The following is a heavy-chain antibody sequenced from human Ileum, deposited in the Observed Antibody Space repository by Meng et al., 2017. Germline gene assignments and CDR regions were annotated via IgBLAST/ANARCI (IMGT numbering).Heavy chain of an antibody. D-gene: IGHD2-15*01. CDR3: AKSSCSGGSCYFQD. CDR2: ISRSSYI. V-gene: IGHV3-69-1*01. Sequence: GESLKISCAASGFPFSDYAMNWVRQAPGKGLEWVSSISRSSYIYYADSVKGRFSIARDNAKKSLFLQMNSLRAEDTAVYYCAKSSCSGGSCYFQDWGQGTLVTVSS. J-gene: IGHJ1*01. CDR1: GFPFSDYA.